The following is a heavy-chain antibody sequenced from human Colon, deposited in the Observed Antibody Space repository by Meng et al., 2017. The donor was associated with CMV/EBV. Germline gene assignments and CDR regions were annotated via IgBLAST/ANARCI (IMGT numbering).Heavy chain of an antibody. V-gene: IGHV3-23*03. D-gene: IGHD3-3*01. J-gene: IGHJ6*02. CDR1: GFTLSNFA. CDR3: SKGQDDYWNGSPLDV. CDR2: TYSGDTRT. Sequence: GGSLRLSCATAGFTLSNFAMSWVRQTPGRGLKWVSVTYSGDTRTYYADSVKGRFTISRDESKNTVYLQMNSLRIEDTAIYYCSKGQDDYWNGSPLDVWGQGTTVTVSS.